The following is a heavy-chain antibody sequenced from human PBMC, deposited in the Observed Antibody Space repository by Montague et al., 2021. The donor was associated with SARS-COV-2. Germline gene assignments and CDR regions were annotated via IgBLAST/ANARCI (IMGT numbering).Heavy chain of an antibody. CDR1: GGSISSYY. Sequence: SETLSLTCTVSGGSISSYYWSWIRQPPGKGLELIGNSYYSGSTNYNPNLKIRVTVTIDTSKNQIYLKLSSVTATDTAVDYCARAGGVYDYVWGSYLRSSTNYGMDVWGQGTTVTVSS. CDR3: ARAGGVYDYVWGSYLRSSTNYGMDV. CDR2: SYYSGST. V-gene: IGHV4-59*01. D-gene: IGHD3-16*01. J-gene: IGHJ6*02.